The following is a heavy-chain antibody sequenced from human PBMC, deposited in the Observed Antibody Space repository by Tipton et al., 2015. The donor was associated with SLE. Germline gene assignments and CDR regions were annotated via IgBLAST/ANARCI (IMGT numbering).Heavy chain of an antibody. CDR2: VFYNGNT. CDR3: ARGGHCTSDSCYVYYYMDV. CDR1: GGSINYYY. Sequence: TLSLTCTVSGGSINYYYWNWIRQPPGKGLEWIGYVFYNGNTNYNASLKSRVTMSVDTSKSQFSLQLRSVTAADTAVYYCARGGHCTSDSCYVYYYMDVWGEGTTVAVPS. D-gene: IGHD2-2*01. V-gene: IGHV4-59*01. J-gene: IGHJ6*03.